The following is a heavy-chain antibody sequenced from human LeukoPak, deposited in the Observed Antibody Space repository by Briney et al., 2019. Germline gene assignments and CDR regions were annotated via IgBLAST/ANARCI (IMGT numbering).Heavy chain of an antibody. V-gene: IGHV3-49*04. CDR3: ARGPIQLWIHNAMDV. CDR2: IRSKAYRGTT. CDR1: GFTFRDHA. D-gene: IGHD5-18*01. J-gene: IGHJ6*02. Sequence: GGSLRLSCTGSGFTFRDHAMSWVRQAPGKGREWVGFIRSKAYRGTTEYAASVKGRFTISRDDSASIAYLQMNSLQTDDTAVYYCARGPIQLWIHNAMDVWGQGTTVTVSS.